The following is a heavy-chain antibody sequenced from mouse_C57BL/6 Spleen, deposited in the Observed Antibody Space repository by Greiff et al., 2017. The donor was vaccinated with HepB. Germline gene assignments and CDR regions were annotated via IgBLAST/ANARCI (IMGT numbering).Heavy chain of an antibody. V-gene: IGHV1-69*01. CDR1: GYTFTSYW. D-gene: IGHD2-4*01. J-gene: IGHJ3*01. Sequence: QVQLQQPGAELVMPGASVKLSCKASGYTFTSYWMHWVKQRPGQGLEWIGEIDPSDSYTNYNQKFKGKSKLTVDKSSSTAYMQLSSLTSEDSAVYYCARGGDYDGFAYWGQGTLVTVSA. CDR3: ARGGDYDGFAY. CDR2: IDPSDSYT.